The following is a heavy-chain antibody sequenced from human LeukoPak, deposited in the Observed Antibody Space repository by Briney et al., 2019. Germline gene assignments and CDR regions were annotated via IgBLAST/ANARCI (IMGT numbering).Heavy chain of an antibody. CDR1: GFTFSSYA. D-gene: IGHD4-17*01. CDR3: ARETGSAVGSTDFDY. J-gene: IGHJ4*02. CDR2: IAYDGSNK. V-gene: IGHV3-30-3*01. Sequence: GGSLRLSCAASGFTFSSYAVHWVRQAPGKGLEWVAVIAYDGSNKYHADSAKGRFTISRDNSKNTLYLQMNSLRAEDTAVYYCARETGSAVGSTDFDYWGQGTLVTVSS.